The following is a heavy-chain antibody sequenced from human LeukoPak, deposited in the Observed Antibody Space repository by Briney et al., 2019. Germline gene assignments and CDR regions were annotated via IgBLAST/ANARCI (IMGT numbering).Heavy chain of an antibody. CDR3: ARDPHPQLLLRPEYFQH. D-gene: IGHD2-2*01. CDR1: GGTFSSYA. Sequence: ASVKVSCKASGGTFSSYAISWVRRAPGQGLEWMGRIIPILGIANYAQKFQGRVTITADKSTSTAYMELSSLRSEDTAVYYCARDPHPQLLLRPEYFQHWGQGTLVTVSS. V-gene: IGHV1-69*04. CDR2: IIPILGIA. J-gene: IGHJ1*01.